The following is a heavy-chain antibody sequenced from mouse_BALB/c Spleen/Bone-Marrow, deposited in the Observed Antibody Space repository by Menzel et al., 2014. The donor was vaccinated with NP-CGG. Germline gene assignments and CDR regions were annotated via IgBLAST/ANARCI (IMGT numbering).Heavy chain of an antibody. CDR3: ARCPYYDDAIEY. J-gene: IGHJ4*01. D-gene: IGHD2-4*01. V-gene: IGHV1-55*01. CDR1: GYNFTSYW. Sequence: QAQLQQSEAELVKRGTSVKLCCKASGYNFTSYWINWVRLRPGQGLEWIGDIYPGSGSTNYNEKFKSKATLTADKSSSTAYMQLSSLTSDDSAVYFCARCPYYDDAIEYCGHRDPLTVPS. CDR2: IYPGSGST.